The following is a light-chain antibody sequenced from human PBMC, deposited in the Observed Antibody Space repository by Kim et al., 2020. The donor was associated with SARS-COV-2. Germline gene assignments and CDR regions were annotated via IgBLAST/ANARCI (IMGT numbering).Light chain of an antibody. J-gene: IGLJ2*01. CDR1: KLGDKY. Sequence: VAPGQTASITCSGDKLGDKYACWYQQKPGQSPVLVIYQDNKRPSGIPERFSGSNSGNTATLTISGTQAMDEADYYCQAWDSSTAVLGGGTQLTVL. V-gene: IGLV3-1*01. CDR3: QAWDSSTAV. CDR2: QDN.